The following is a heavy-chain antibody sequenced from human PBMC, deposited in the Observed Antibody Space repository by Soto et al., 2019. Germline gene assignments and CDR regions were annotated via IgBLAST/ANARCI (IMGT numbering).Heavy chain of an antibody. V-gene: IGHV3-23*01. CDR1: GFTFSSGA. CDR2: IIDSGGST. Sequence: GGALRLPCAGSGFTFSSGAMGLVRQAPGKGLEWVSDIIDSGGSTYYADSVKGRFTISRDNSKSTLYLQMNSLRAEDTALYYCAKGRSYYYYYGVDGWGQGTTVTVAS. CDR3: AKGRSYYYYYGVDG. J-gene: IGHJ6*02.